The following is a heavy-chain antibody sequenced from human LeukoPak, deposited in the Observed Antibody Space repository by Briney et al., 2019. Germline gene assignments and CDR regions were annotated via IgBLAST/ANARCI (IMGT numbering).Heavy chain of an antibody. J-gene: IGHJ4*02. CDR2: IYFSGST. CDR1: GGSISTYF. Sequence: PSETLSLTCTVSGGSISTYFWSWIRQPPGKGLEWIGHIYFSGSTNYNPSLEGRVTISVDTSKNQFSLTLSSVTAADTAVYCCARHKSSGSYPLDYWGQGILVTVSS. V-gene: IGHV4-59*08. CDR3: ARHKSSGSYPLDY. D-gene: IGHD3-22*01.